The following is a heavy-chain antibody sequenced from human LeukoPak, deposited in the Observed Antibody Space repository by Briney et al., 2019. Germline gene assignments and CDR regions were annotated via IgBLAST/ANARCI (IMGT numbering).Heavy chain of an antibody. CDR2: IYSGGST. CDR3: ARGKYSSSWYWFDP. D-gene: IGHD6-13*01. Sequence: SGGSLRLSCAASGFTFSDYYMSWIRQAPGKGLEWVSVIYSGGSTYYADSVKGRFTISRDNSKNTLYLQMNSLRAEDTAVYYCARGKYSSSWYWFDPWGQGTLVTVSS. V-gene: IGHV3-66*01. J-gene: IGHJ5*02. CDR1: GFTFSDYY.